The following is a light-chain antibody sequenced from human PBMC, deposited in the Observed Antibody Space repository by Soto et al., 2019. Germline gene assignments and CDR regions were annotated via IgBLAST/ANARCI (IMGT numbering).Light chain of an antibody. CDR2: DVS. V-gene: IGLV2-14*03. CDR1: SSDVGGYDF. Sequence: QSALTQPASVSGSPGQSITISCTGTSSDVGGYDFVSWYQHHPGKAPRLMIYDVSHRPSGVSDRFSASKSGNTASLTISGLLAEDEPDYYCSSYTSISTYVFGTGTKVTVL. J-gene: IGLJ1*01. CDR3: SSYTSISTYV.